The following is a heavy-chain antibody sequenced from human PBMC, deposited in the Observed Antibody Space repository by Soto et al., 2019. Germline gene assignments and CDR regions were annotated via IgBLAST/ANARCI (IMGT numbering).Heavy chain of an antibody. CDR2: ISPDSGNT. CDR3: ARRRGSRGWFWFDP. D-gene: IGHD6-19*01. Sequence: QVQLVQSGAEVKKPGASVKVSCKASGYTFTYYGITWVRQAPGQGLEWMGSISPDSGNTNYAQQFQGRVTVTTDTSTNTAYMELRSLRSDDTAVYYCARRRGSRGWFWFDPWGQGILVTDSS. V-gene: IGHV1-18*01. CDR1: GYTFTYYG. J-gene: IGHJ5*02.